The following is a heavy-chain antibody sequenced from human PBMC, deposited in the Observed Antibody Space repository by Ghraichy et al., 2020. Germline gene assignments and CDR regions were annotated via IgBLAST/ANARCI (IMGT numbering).Heavy chain of an antibody. CDR1: GFTFSSYG. CDR3: ARMRVASRPLDY. CDR2: IWYDGSNK. J-gene: IGHJ4*02. Sequence: GGSLRLSCAASGFTFSSYGMHWVRQAPGKGLEWVAVIWYDGSNKYYADSVKGRFTISRDNSKNTLYLQMNSLRAEDTAVYYCARMRVASRPLDYWGQGTLVTVSS. D-gene: IGHD2-2*01. V-gene: IGHV3-33*01.